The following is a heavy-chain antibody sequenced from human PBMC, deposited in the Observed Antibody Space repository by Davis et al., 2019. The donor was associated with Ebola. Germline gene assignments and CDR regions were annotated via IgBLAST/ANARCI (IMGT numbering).Heavy chain of an antibody. CDR2: ISYDGSKK. D-gene: IGHD6-6*01. J-gene: IGHJ4*02. Sequence: PGGSLRLSCAASGFTFSSYAMNWVRQAQGKGLEWVAVISYDGSKKYYADSVKGRFTISRDNSKNTLYLQMNSLRAEDTAVYYCASWEAARLAYFDYWGQGTLVTVSS. CDR1: GFTFSSYA. CDR3: ASWEAARLAYFDY. V-gene: IGHV3-30-3*01.